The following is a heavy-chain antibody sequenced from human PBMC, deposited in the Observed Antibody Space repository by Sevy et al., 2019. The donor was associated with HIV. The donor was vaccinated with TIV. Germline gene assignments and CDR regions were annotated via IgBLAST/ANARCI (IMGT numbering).Heavy chain of an antibody. V-gene: IGHV3-23*01. Sequence: GESLKISCAASGFTFSKYSMSWVRQPPGKGLEWVSTLSFGCGEINYEDSVKGRFTISRDNSKSSVYLQMNKLRPEDTAVYYCAREGCTKPHDYWGQGTLVTVSS. J-gene: IGHJ4*02. CDR2: LSFGCGEI. CDR1: GFTFSKYS. CDR3: AREGCTKPHDY. D-gene: IGHD2-8*01.